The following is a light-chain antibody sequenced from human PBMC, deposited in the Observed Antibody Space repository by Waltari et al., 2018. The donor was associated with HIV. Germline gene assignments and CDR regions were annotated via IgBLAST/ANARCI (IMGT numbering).Light chain of an antibody. CDR1: SSDVGGYNY. CDR2: DVS. CDR3: SSYTSSSTWV. Sequence: QSALTQPASVSGSPGQSITISCTGTSSDVGGYNYVPWYQQHPGKVPKLMIYDVSNRPSGVSNRFSGSKSGNTASLTISGLQAEDEADYYCSSYTSSSTWVFGGGTKLTVL. V-gene: IGLV2-14*01. J-gene: IGLJ3*02.